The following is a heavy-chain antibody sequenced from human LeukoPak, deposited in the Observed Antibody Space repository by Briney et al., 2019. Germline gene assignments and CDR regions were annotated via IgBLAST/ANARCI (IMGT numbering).Heavy chain of an antibody. CDR1: GFTFRSYS. J-gene: IGHJ4*02. CDR3: ARDQSEYYDFWSGYYIPTGFDY. CDR2: ISSSSSTI. V-gene: IGHV3-48*01. Sequence: GGSLRLSCAASGFTFRSYSMNWVRQAPGKGLEWVSYISSSSSTIYYADSVKGRFTISRDNAKNSLYLQMNSLRAEDTAVYYCARDQSEYYDFWSGYYIPTGFDYWGQGTLVTVSS. D-gene: IGHD3-3*01.